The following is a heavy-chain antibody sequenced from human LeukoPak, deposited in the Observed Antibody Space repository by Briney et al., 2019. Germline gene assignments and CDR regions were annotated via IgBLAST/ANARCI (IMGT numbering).Heavy chain of an antibody. D-gene: IGHD2-2*01. Sequence: PSETLSLTCTVSGGSISSGGYYWSWIRQHPGKGLEWIGYIYYSGSTYYNPSLKSRVTISVDTSKNQFSLKLSSVTAADTAVYYCARAHCSSTNCHGHYFDYWGQGTLVTVSS. J-gene: IGHJ4*02. CDR2: IYYSGST. V-gene: IGHV4-31*03. CDR3: ARAHCSSTNCHGHYFDY. CDR1: GGSISSGGYY.